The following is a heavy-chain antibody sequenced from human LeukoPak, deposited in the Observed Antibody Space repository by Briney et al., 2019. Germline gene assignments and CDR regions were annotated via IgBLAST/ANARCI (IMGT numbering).Heavy chain of an antibody. CDR2: IYYSGKT. CDR3: VRVYSSGSGTVKADAFDI. Sequence: SETLSLTCTVSGGSISSSSYYWGWIRQPPGKGLEWIGSIYYSGKTYSNPSLKNRITTSVDTPKNQFSLRLTSVTAADTAVYYCVRVYSSGSGTVKADAFDIWGQGTLVIVSS. CDR1: GGSISSSSYY. V-gene: IGHV4-39*07. J-gene: IGHJ3*02. D-gene: IGHD3-10*01.